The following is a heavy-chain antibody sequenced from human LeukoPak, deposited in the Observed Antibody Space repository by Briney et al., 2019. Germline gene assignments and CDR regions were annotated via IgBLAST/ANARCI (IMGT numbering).Heavy chain of an antibody. CDR3: ARGRFDYYDSSGYYRPREYYYYYYMDV. CDR2: IYYSGST. D-gene: IGHD3-22*01. CDR1: GGSISSYY. V-gene: IGHV4-59*01. Sequence: PSETLSLTCTVSGGSISSYYWSWIRQSPGKGLEWIGYIYYSGSTNYKPSLKSRVTISVDTSKNQFFLKLSSVTAADTAVYYCARGRFDYYDSSGYYRPREYYYYYYMDVWGKGTTVTMSS. J-gene: IGHJ6*03.